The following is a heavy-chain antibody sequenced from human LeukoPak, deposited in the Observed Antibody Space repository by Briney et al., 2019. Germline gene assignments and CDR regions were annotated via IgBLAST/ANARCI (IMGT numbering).Heavy chain of an antibody. CDR2: ISYDGSNK. Sequence: GGSLRLSCAASGFTFSSYGMHWVRQAPGKGLEWVAVISYDGSNKYYADSVKGRFTISRDNSKNTLYLQMNSLRAEDTAVYYCAKEIVGATSWFDPWGQGTLVTVSS. CDR3: AKEIVGATSWFDP. D-gene: IGHD1-26*01. CDR1: GFTFSSYG. V-gene: IGHV3-30*18. J-gene: IGHJ5*02.